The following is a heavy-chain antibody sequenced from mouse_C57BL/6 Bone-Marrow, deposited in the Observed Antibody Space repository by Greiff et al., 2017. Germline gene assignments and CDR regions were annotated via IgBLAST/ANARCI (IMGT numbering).Heavy chain of an antibody. CDR3: ARKYYGSSFLFDY. Sequence: EVQLQQSGPELVKPGASVKMSCKASGYTFTDYNMHWVKQSHGKSLEWIGYINPNNGGTSYNQKFKVKATLTVNKSSSTAYMELRSLTSEDSAVYYCARKYYGSSFLFDYWGQGTLVTVSA. CDR1: GYTFTDYN. J-gene: IGHJ3*01. D-gene: IGHD1-1*01. V-gene: IGHV1-22*01. CDR2: INPNNGGT.